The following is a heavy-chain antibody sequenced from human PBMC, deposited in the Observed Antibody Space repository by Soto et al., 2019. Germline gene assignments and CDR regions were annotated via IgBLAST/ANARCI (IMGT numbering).Heavy chain of an antibody. CDR3: ARTEGFSNYWYTD. Sequence: QVQLVESGGGVARPGRXLTXSXXXXXXXXXTXXXXXXXXPPGKGLEWVAAISYDGGSKYYADSVRDRFTISRDDSKSTLYLQMNSLRREDTAVYYCARTEGFSNYWYTDWGQGTLVTVSS. V-gene: IGHV3-30-3*01. CDR2: ISYDGGSK. J-gene: IGHJ4*02. CDR1: XXXXXTXX. D-gene: IGHD6-13*01.